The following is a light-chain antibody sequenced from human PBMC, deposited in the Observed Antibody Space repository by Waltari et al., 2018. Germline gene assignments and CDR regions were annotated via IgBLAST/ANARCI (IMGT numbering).Light chain of an antibody. V-gene: IGKV4-1*01. CDR3: QQYYITPPT. Sequence: DIVMTQSPDSLAVSLGERATINCKSSKTVLYSSNNKNYLAWYQQKPGQPPKLLIYWASTRESGVPDRFSGSGSGTDFTLTISSLQAEDVAVYYCQQYYITPPTFGQGTKVEIK. CDR1: KTVLYSSNNKNY. J-gene: IGKJ1*01. CDR2: WAS.